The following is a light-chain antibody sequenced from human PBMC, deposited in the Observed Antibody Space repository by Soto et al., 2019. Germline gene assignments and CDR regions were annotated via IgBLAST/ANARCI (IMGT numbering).Light chain of an antibody. V-gene: IGKV3-20*01. J-gene: IGKJ1*01. Sequence: EIVLTQSPATLSLSPGERATLSCRASQSIRSPFLAWYQQKPGQAPRLFIHGASSRATGIPDRFSGGGSGTDFTLTISRLEPEDFAVYYCGSDEWTFGQGTKVE. CDR2: GAS. CDR3: GSDEWT. CDR1: QSIRSPF.